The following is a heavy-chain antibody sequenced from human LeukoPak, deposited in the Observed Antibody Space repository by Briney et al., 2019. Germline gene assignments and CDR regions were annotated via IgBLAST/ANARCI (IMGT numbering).Heavy chain of an antibody. CDR2: ISAYNGNT. D-gene: IGHD3-22*01. J-gene: IGHJ4*02. CDR3: ARGGRVHYDSSGYKRGVYYFDY. Sequence: ASVKVSCKASGYTFTSYGISWVRQAPGQGLEWMGWISAYNGNTNYAQKLQGRVTMTTDTSTSTAYMELRSLRSDDTAVYYCARGGRVHYDSSGYKRGVYYFDYWGQGTLVTVSS. CDR1: GYTFTSYG. V-gene: IGHV1-18*01.